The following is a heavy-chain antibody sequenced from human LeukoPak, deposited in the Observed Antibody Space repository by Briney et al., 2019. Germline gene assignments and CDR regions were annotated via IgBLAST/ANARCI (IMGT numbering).Heavy chain of an antibody. CDR1: GFTFSRYW. CDR2: INTDGNIT. V-gene: IGHV3-74*01. CDR3: AKQYYYSYGMDV. Sequence: GGSLRLSCAASGFTFSRYWMHWVRQAPGKGLAWVSRINTDGNITSYVDSVKGRFTISRDNAKNTLYLQMNSLRAEDTAVYYCAKQYYYSYGMDVWGQGTTVTVSS. J-gene: IGHJ6*02.